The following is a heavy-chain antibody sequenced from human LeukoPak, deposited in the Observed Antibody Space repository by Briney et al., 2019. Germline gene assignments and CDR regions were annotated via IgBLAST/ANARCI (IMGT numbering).Heavy chain of an antibody. D-gene: IGHD7-27*01. V-gene: IGHV3-48*02. CDR1: GFIFTDYS. CDR2: ISSPSTHI. J-gene: IGHJ4*02. Sequence: PGGILRLSCAASGFIFTDYSSNWVRQAPGRGLEWVSYISSPSTHIYYADSGKGRFIISRDNAKNSLYLQMNSLRDEDTAVYYCARESYWGSNAKGFDYWGQGTLVTVSS. CDR3: ARESYWGSNAKGFDY.